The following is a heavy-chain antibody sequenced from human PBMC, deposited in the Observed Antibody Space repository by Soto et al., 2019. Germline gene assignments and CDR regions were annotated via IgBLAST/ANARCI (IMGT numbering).Heavy chain of an antibody. D-gene: IGHD5-18*01. CDR1: GGSISSYY. CDR3: ARDNPHTGGGYSYGFDY. V-gene: IGHV4-59*01. J-gene: IGHJ4*02. Sequence: QVQLQESGPGLVKPSETLSLTCTVSGGSISSYYWSWIRQPPGKGLEWIGYIYYSGSTNYNPSLKMQVTISVDTSKNQFSLKLGSVPAADTAVYYCARDNPHTGGGYSYGFDYWGQGTLVTVSS. CDR2: IYYSGST.